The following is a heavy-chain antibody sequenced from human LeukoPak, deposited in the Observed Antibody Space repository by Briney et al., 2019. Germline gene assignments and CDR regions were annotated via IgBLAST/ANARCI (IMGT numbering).Heavy chain of an antibody. Sequence: GASVKVSCKASGYTFTGYYMHWVRQAPGQGLERLGWINPNSGGTNYAQKFQGRVTMTRDTSISTAYMELSRLRSDDTAAYYCARALIYCSGGSCFSDYWGQGTLVTVSS. CDR3: ARALIYCSGGSCFSDY. CDR2: INPNSGGT. D-gene: IGHD2-15*01. J-gene: IGHJ4*02. V-gene: IGHV1-2*02. CDR1: GYTFTGYY.